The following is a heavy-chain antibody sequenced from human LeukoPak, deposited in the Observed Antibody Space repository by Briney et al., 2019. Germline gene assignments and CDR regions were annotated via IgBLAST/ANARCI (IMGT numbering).Heavy chain of an antibody. CDR2: ISGSGSTI. V-gene: IGHV3-48*03. CDR1: GITFSSYI. Sequence: PGGSLRLSCAASGITFSSYIMNWVRQAPGKGLEWVSYISGSGSTIYYADSVKGRFTISRDNAKNSLYLQMNSLRAEDTAVYYCAELGITMIGGVWGKGTTVTISS. J-gene: IGHJ6*04. D-gene: IGHD3-10*02. CDR3: AELGITMIGGV.